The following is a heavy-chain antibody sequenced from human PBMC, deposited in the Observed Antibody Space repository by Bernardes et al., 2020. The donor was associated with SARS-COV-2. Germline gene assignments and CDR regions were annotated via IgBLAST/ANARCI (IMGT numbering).Heavy chain of an antibody. D-gene: IGHD6-13*01. CDR1: GYTFSNYG. CDR2: ISPYSGNT. Sequence: ASVKVSCKTSGYTFSNYGITWVRLAPGQGLEWMGWISPYSGNTNYAQKFQGRVTMTTDTSTNTAYLELRSLRADDTAVYYCASDWDSSSGGASDIWGQGTMVTVSS. V-gene: IGHV1-18*01. J-gene: IGHJ3*02. CDR3: ASDWDSSSGGASDI.